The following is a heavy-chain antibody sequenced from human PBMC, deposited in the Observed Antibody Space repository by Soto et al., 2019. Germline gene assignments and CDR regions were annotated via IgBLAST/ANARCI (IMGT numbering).Heavy chain of an antibody. J-gene: IGHJ5*02. CDR1: WYTLTMYV. V-gene: IGHV1-18*04. Sequence: ASVEVAFKASWYTLTMYVIIWFLHSPLQWLEGMGWISAYNGNTNYAQKLQGRVTMTTDTSTSTAYMELRSLRSDDTAVYYCARDRTVVLTDATKCFAPWGKANMVTVS. CDR2: ISAYNGNT. D-gene: IGHD2-2*01. CDR3: ARDRTVVLTDATKCFAP.